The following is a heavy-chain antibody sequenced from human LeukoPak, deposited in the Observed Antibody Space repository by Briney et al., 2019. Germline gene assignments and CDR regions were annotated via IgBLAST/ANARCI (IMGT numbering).Heavy chain of an antibody. CDR3: ASGPYYDFWSGYFSYYYMDV. CDR2: MIPIFGTA. CDR1: GGTFSSYA. V-gene: IGHV1-69*05. J-gene: IGHJ6*03. D-gene: IGHD3-3*01. Sequence: SVKVSCKASGGTFSSYAISWARQAPGQGLEWMGGMIPIFGTANYAQKFQGRVTITTDESTSTAYMELSSLRSEDTAVYYCASGPYYDFWSGYFSYYYMDVWGKGTTVTVSS.